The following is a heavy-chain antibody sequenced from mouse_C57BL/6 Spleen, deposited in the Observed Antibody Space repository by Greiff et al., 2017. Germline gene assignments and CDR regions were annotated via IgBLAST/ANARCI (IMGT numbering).Heavy chain of an antibody. CDR3: ARRSPTAHAMDY. V-gene: IGHV1-69*01. J-gene: IGHJ4*01. CDR1: GYTFTSYW. CDR2: IDPSDSYT. Sequence: VQLQQPGAELVMPGASVKLSCKASGYTFTSYWMHWVKQRPGQGLEWIGEIDPSDSYTNYNQKFKGKSTLTVDKSSSTAYMQLSSLTSEDSAVYYCARRSPTAHAMDYWGQGTSVTVSS. D-gene: IGHD3-2*02.